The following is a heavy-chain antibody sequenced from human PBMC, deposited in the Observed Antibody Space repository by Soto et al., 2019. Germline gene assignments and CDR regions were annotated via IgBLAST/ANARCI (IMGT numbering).Heavy chain of an antibody. CDR1: GFTFSSYA. Sequence: QVQLVESGGGVVQPGRSLRLSCAASGFTFSSYAMHWVRQAPGKGLEWVAVISYDGSNKYYADSVKGRFTISRDNSKNTLYLQMNSLRAEDTAVYYCARVQTYYYDSSGYPNSAFDIWGQGTMVTVSS. D-gene: IGHD3-22*01. J-gene: IGHJ3*02. V-gene: IGHV3-30-3*01. CDR3: ARVQTYYYDSSGYPNSAFDI. CDR2: ISYDGSNK.